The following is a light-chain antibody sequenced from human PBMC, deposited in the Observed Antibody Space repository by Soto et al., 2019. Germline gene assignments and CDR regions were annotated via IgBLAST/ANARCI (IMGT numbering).Light chain of an antibody. Sequence: QSALTQPPSVSGAPGQRVTISCTGSSANIGADYDVHWYQHLPGTAPKLLIYGNKNRPSGVPDRFSGSKSGTSASLAITGLQAEDEAHYYCQSYDNSLSGFVFGTGTKLTVL. V-gene: IGLV1-40*01. CDR2: GNK. CDR3: QSYDNSLSGFV. CDR1: SANIGADYD. J-gene: IGLJ1*01.